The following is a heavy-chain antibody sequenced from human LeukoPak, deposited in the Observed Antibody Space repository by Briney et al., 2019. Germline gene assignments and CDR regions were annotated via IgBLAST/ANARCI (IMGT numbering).Heavy chain of an antibody. V-gene: IGHV3-9*03. CDR3: AKDKGIQAAVGMDY. Sequence: PGGSLRLSCAASGFTFDNYAMHWVRQAPGKGLEWVSGISWNSGSICYADSVKGRFTISRDNAQNSLYLQMNSLRAEDMALYYCAKDKGIQAAVGMDYWGQGTLVTVSS. CDR1: GFTFDNYA. CDR2: ISWNSGSI. J-gene: IGHJ4*02. D-gene: IGHD6-13*01.